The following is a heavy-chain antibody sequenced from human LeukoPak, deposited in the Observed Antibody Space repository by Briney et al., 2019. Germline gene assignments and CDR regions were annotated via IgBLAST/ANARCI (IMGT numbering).Heavy chain of an antibody. CDR2: INPFGGST. J-gene: IGHJ4*02. CDR3: ARVNDFWSGYFDC. D-gene: IGHD3-3*01. CDR1: VYTFTTYY. Sequence: ASVNVSFKCSVYTFTTYYIHWVRKAPGQELEWMGIINPFGGSTTYAHRFQGRLTLTTVTFTTTVYMYPSNLRSVDTAVSSFARVNDFWSGYFDCWGQGTLVSVSS. V-gene: IGHV1-46*01.